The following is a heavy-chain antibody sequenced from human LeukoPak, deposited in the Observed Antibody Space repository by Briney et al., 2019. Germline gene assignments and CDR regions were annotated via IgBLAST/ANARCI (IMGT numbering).Heavy chain of an antibody. CDR1: GFTVSSNE. D-gene: IGHD3-10*01. J-gene: IGHJ5*02. CDR3: TKAPPGKFDP. V-gene: IGHV3-23*01. Sequence: GGSLRLSCAASGFTVSSNEMNWVRQAPGKGLEWVSAINGNGGSTYYADSVKGRFTISRDNSKNTLYLQMNSLRAEDTAMYYCTKAPPGKFDPWGQGTLVTVSS. CDR2: INGNGGST.